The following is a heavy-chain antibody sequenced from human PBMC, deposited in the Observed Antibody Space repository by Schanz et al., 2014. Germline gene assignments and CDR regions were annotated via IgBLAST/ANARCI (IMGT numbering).Heavy chain of an antibody. Sequence: QVQLQESGPGLVKPSQTLSLSCSVSGGSISSGTYYWNWIRQHPGKGLEWIGYIYDGGSTYYNPSLKSRVTISVDTSKNQFSLRLSSVTAADTAVYYCARARSWPDYWGQGTLVTVSS. CDR3: ARARSWPDY. J-gene: IGHJ4*02. CDR2: IYDGGST. CDR1: GGSISSGTYY. V-gene: IGHV4-31*03. D-gene: IGHD6-13*01.